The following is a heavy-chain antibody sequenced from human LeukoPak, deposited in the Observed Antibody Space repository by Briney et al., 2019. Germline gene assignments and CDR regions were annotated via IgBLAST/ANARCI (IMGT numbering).Heavy chain of an antibody. CDR3: AGRISDFSSDY. Sequence: SETLSLTCAVSGGSISSGGYSWSWIRQPPGKGLEWIGYIYHSGSTYYNPSLKSRVTISVDRSKNQFSLKLSSVTAADTAVYYCAGRISDFSSDYWGQGTLVTVSS. CDR2: IYHSGST. J-gene: IGHJ4*02. CDR1: GGSISSGGYS. D-gene: IGHD3-3*01. V-gene: IGHV4-30-2*01.